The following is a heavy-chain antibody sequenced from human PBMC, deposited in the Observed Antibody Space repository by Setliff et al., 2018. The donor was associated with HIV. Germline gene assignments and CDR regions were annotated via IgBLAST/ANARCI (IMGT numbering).Heavy chain of an antibody. D-gene: IGHD3-22*01. CDR2: IDSTGSP. CDR1: GDSFSSSGSH. J-gene: IGHJ4*02. V-gene: IGHV4-39*07. CDR3: ARDPHYFDRSGHYSWFYFDY. Sequence: PSETLSLTCTVSGDSFSSSGSHWGWIRQPPGKGLEWIGNIDSTGSPYYNPALKSRVIISVDTSKKRFSLKLGSLTAADTAVYFCARDPHYFDRSGHYSWFYFDYWGQGKLVTV.